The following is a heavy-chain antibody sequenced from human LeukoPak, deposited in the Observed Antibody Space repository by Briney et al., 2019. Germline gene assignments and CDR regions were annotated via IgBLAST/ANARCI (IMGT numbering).Heavy chain of an antibody. CDR2: IRGSGGGT. CDR1: GYTFTGYY. CDR3: AKAGIGVVGYFDY. D-gene: IGHD6-19*01. Sequence: SCKASGYTFTGYYMHWVRQAPGKGLEWVSAIRGSGGGTYYADSVKGRFTISRDNSKNTLYLQMNSLRDEDTALYYCAKAGIGVVGYFDYWGQGTLVTVSS. V-gene: IGHV3-23*01. J-gene: IGHJ4*02.